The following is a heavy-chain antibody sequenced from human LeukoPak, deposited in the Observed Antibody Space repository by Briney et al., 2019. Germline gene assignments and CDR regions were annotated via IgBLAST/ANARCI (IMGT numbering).Heavy chain of an antibody. CDR1: GFTFSSYS. D-gene: IGHD3-3*01. V-gene: IGHV3-21*01. CDR2: ISSSSSYI. Sequence: GGSLRLSCAASGFTFSSYSMNWVRQAPGKGLEWVSSISSSSSYIYYADSVKGRFTISRDNAKNSLYLQMNSLRAEGTAVYYCARGRTLRFLEWSWGYWGQGTLVTVSS. J-gene: IGHJ4*02. CDR3: ARGRTLRFLEWSWGY.